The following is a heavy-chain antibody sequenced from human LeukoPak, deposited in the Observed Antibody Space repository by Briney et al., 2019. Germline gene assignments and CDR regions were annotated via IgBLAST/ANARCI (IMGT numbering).Heavy chain of an antibody. CDR3: ARDLSFDWFPYYFDY. CDR1: GGSITSSRRY. V-gene: IGHV4-39*07. Sequence: SETLSLTCTVSGGSITSSRRYWGWIRQPPGKGLEWIGSIYYSGSTYYNPSLKSRVIISVDTSKSQFSLKLTSVTAADTAIYYCARDLSFDWFPYYFDYWGQGILVTVSS. D-gene: IGHD3-9*01. J-gene: IGHJ4*02. CDR2: IYYSGST.